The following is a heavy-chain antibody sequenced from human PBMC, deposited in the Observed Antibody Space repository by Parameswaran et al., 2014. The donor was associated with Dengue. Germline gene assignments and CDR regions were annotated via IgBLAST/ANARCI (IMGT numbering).Heavy chain of an antibody. CDR3: ARDRGVATIRPSIYYYYYGMDV. J-gene: IGHJ6*02. Sequence: RWIRQPPGKGLEWIGYIYYSGSTYYNPSLKSRVTISVDTSKNQFSLKLSSVTAADTAVYYCARDRGVATIRPSIYYYYYGMDVWGQGTTVTVSS. D-gene: IGHD5-12*01. V-gene: IGHV4-31*02. CDR2: IYYSGST.